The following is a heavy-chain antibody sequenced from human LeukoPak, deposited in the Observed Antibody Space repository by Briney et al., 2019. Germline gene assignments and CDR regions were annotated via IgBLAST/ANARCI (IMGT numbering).Heavy chain of an antibody. CDR3: ARGKAVAGSDYFDY. CDR1: GGSFSGYY. Sequence: PSETLSLTCAVYGGSFSGYYWSWIRQPPGKGLEWIGEINHSGSTNYNPSLKSRVTISVDTSKNQFSLKLSSVTAADTAVYYCARGKAVAGSDYFDYWGQGTLVTVSS. CDR2: INHSGST. V-gene: IGHV4-34*01. D-gene: IGHD6-19*01. J-gene: IGHJ4*02.